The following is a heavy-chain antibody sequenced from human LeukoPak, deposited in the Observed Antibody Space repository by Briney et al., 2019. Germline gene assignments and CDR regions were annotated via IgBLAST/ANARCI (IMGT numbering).Heavy chain of an antibody. V-gene: IGHV3-21*01. CDR1: RFTFSSYS. J-gene: IGHJ3*02. Sequence: GGSLRLSCAASRFTFSSYSMKWVRQAPGKGLEWVSSISSSSSYIYYADSVKGRFTISRDNSKNTLYLQMNSLRAEDTAVYYCAKDFGEAAFDIWGQGTMVTVSS. CDR3: AKDFGEAAFDI. CDR2: ISSSSSYI. D-gene: IGHD3-10*01.